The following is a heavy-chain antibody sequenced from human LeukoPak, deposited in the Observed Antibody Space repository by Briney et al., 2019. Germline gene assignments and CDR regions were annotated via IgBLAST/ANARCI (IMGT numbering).Heavy chain of an antibody. V-gene: IGHV4-39*07. Sequence: SETLSLTCTVSGGSISSSSYYWGWIRQPPGKGLEWIGSIYYSGSTNYNPSLKSRVTISVDTSKNQFSLKLSSVTAADTAVYYCARGIVVVVAATSRTHYFDYWGQGTLVTVSS. CDR2: IYYSGST. CDR1: GGSISSSSYY. J-gene: IGHJ4*02. D-gene: IGHD2-15*01. CDR3: ARGIVVVVAATSRTHYFDY.